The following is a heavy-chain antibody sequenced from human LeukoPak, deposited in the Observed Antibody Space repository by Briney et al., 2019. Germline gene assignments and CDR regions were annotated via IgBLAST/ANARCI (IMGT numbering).Heavy chain of an antibody. V-gene: IGHV4-30-4*08. J-gene: IGHJ3*02. CDR1: GGSISSGDYY. D-gene: IGHD2-2*01. CDR3: AREVVPAADLDI. CDR2: IYYSGST. Sequence: SETLSLTCTVSGGSISSGDYYWSWIRQPPGKGLEWIGYIYYSGSTYYNPSLKSRVTISVDTSKNQFSLKLSSVTAADTAVYYCAREVVPAADLDIWGQGTMVTVSS.